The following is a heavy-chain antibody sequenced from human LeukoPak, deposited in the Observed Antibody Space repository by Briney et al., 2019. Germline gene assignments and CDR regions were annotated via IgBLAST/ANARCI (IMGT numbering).Heavy chain of an antibody. CDR3: IVFGDSNH. CDR1: GLTGSHNY. CDR2: LHTSGDT. D-gene: IGHD4-17*01. Sequence: GGSLRLSCAASGLTGSHNYVSWVRQAPGKGLEWVSALHTSGDTCYADSVKGRFTISRDTPKNTLYLQINSLRVEDTAVYYCIVFGDSNHWGQGTLVTVSS. J-gene: IGHJ5*02. V-gene: IGHV3-53*01.